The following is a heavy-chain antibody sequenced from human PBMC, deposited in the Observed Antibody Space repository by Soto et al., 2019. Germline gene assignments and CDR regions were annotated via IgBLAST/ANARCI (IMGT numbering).Heavy chain of an antibody. CDR2: IKSKSDGETT. J-gene: IGHJ4*02. V-gene: IGHV3-15*01. CDR3: TTQGGGDDIYFDY. Sequence: EVQLVESGGGSVKPGGSLRLSCAASGLTFSNVWMTWVRQAPGKGLEWVGRIKSKSDGETTDYAAPVKGRFAISRDDSKKTVYLRMNSLKTEDTATYFCTTQGGGDDIYFDYWGQGTLVAVSS. CDR1: GLTFSNVW. D-gene: IGHD3-16*01.